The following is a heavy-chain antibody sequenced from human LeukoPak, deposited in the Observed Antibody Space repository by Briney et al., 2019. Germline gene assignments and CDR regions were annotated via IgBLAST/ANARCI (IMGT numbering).Heavy chain of an antibody. CDR1: GGSISSSSYY. CDR2: IYYSGST. V-gene: IGHV4-39*01. D-gene: IGHD3-3*01. Sequence: SETLSLTCTVSGGSISSSSYYWGWIRQPPGKGLEWIGSIYYSGSTYYNPSLKSRVTISVDTSKNQFSLKLSSVTAADTAVYYCARHGTDFWSGYYTEYPYWFDYWGQGTLVTVSS. J-gene: IGHJ4*02. CDR3: ARHGTDFWSGYYTEYPYWFDY.